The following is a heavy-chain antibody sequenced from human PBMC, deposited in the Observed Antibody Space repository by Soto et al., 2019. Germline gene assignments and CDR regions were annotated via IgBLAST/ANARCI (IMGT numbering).Heavy chain of an antibody. CDR2: VSSYNGNT. CDR1: GYTFTDHG. V-gene: IGHV1-18*01. D-gene: IGHD3-16*01. Sequence: QVQLVQSGPEVKKPGASVTVSCKTSGYTFTDHGIDWVRQAPGQGLEWVGWVSSYNGNTNYAYNLKDRVIMTTDASTSTAYMQLRGLRSDDTAVYYGAREVEGSDATADFWGQGTPVTVSS. J-gene: IGHJ4*02. CDR3: AREVEGSDATADF.